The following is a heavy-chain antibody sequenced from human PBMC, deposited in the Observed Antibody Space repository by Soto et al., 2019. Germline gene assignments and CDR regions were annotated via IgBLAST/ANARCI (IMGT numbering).Heavy chain of an antibody. J-gene: IGHJ4*02. CDR2: INHSGST. CDR3: ARGGIAAAGFLDY. CDR1: GGSFSGYY. D-gene: IGHD6-13*01. Sequence: QVQLQQWGAGLLKPSETLSLTCAVYGGSFSGYYWSWIRQPPGKGLEWNGEINHSGSTNYNPSLKSRVTISVDTSKNQFSLKLSSVTAADTAVYYCARGGIAAAGFLDYWGQGTLVTVSS. V-gene: IGHV4-34*01.